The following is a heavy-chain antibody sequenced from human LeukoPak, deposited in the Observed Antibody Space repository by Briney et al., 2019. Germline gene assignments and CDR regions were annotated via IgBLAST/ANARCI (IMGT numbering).Heavy chain of an antibody. D-gene: IGHD2-2*01. CDR1: GFTFSAYA. Sequence: GGSLRLSCTASGFTFSAYAMMWVRQAPGKGLEWVAVISYDGTNKYYADSVKGRFTISRDSSKNTLYLQMNSLRAEDTAVYYCARGSLVIVPAALNSYFDYWGQGTLVTVSS. V-gene: IGHV3-30*04. J-gene: IGHJ4*02. CDR3: ARGSLVIVPAALNSYFDY. CDR2: ISYDGTNK.